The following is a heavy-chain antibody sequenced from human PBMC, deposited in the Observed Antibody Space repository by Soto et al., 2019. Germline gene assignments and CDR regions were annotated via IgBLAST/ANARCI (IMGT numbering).Heavy chain of an antibody. D-gene: IGHD3-9*01. Sequence: SETLSLTCTVSGGSISSYYWSWIRQPPGKGLEWIGYIYYSGSTNYNPSLKSRVTISVDTSKNQFSLKLSSVTAADTALYYCARLPQSDYDILTGYYKGLWDYYMDVWGKGTTVTVSS. CDR3: ARLPQSDYDILTGYYKGLWDYYMDV. CDR2: IYYSGST. J-gene: IGHJ6*03. CDR1: GGSISSYY. V-gene: IGHV4-59*01.